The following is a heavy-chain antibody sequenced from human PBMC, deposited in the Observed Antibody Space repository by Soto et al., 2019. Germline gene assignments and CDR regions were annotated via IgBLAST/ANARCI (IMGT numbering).Heavy chain of an antibody. Sequence: EVQLVESGGGLVQPGGSLRLSCAASGFSFSSHNMNWVRQAPGKGLEWIAYISTSGSSIYYADSVEARFTISRDNAKSSLYLQMNRLRAEDTALYYCARSGNYRLDCWGQGTLVTVSS. D-gene: IGHD1-26*01. CDR1: GFSFSSHN. V-gene: IGHV3-48*01. CDR2: ISTSGSSI. CDR3: ARSGNYRLDC. J-gene: IGHJ4*02.